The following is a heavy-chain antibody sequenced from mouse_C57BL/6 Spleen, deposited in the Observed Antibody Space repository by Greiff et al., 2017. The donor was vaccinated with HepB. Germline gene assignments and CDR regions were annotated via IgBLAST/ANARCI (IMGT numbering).Heavy chain of an antibody. CDR3: ARENYGPYFDY. Sequence: EVQLVASGAELVRPGSSVKMSCKTSGYTFTSYGINWVKQRPGQGLEWIGYIYIGNGYTEYNATFKGKATLTSDTSSRTAYIQLSSLTSQDSAIYFCARENYGPYFDYWGQGTTLTVSS. CDR1: GYTFTSYG. J-gene: IGHJ2*01. V-gene: IGHV1-58*01. D-gene: IGHD1-1*02. CDR2: IYIGNGYT.